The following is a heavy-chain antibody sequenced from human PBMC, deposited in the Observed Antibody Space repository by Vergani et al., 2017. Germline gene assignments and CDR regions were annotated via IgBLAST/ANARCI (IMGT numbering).Heavy chain of an antibody. V-gene: IGHV4-34*02. CDR2: IDHNGGTT. CDR1: DGSFSGFS. CDR3: ARVDTQVPATSHFYYMDV. Sequence: QVQLQQWGAGLLKPSETLSLTCAVYDGSFSGFSWSWIRQSPGKGLEWIGEIDHNGGTTYDNPSLRSRLTISVDTSQNQFSLKLRSVTAADTAVYYCARVDTQVPATSHFYYMDVWGKGNTVVVSS. D-gene: IGHD6-25*01. J-gene: IGHJ6*03.